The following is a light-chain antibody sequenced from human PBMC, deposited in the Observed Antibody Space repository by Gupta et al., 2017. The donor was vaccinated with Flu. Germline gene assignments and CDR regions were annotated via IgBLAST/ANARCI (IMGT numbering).Light chain of an antibody. V-gene: IGKV1D-12*01. Sequence: DIQMTQSPSSVSASVGDRVTITCRASQDIRRWLAWYQQKPGKAPNLLIFDASSLESGVPSRFSGSGSGTDFTLTMTSLQPEDFATYYCQQANSFPLTFGGGTKVEIK. CDR1: QDIRRW. J-gene: IGKJ4*01. CDR3: QQANSFPLT. CDR2: DAS.